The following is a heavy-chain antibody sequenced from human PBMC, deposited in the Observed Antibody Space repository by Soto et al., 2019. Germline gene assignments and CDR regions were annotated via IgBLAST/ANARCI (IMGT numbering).Heavy chain of an antibody. CDR3: AKDPIAARQRYTYWFDP. Sequence: HPGGSLRLSCAASGFTFSSYAMHWVRQAPGKGLEWVALISYDGSNKYYADSVKGRFTISRDNSKNTLYLQMNSLRAEDTAVYYCAKDPIAARQRYTYWFDPWGQGTLVTVSS. V-gene: IGHV3-30-3*01. CDR2: ISYDGSNK. J-gene: IGHJ5*02. CDR1: GFTFSSYA. D-gene: IGHD6-6*01.